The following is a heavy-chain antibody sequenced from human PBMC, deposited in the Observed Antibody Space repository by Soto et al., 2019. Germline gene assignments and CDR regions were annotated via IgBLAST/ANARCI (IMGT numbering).Heavy chain of an antibody. Sequence: EVQLVESGGGLVKPGGSLRLSCAGSGFTFSDYYIDWVRQAPGKGLEWVGRSRDKGNSYSTDYAASVKGRFTVSRDASMNSLYLQMNSLKTEDTALYYCTRSIVGTTSSDYWGQGTLVTVSS. D-gene: IGHD1-26*01. CDR3: TRSIVGTTSSDY. J-gene: IGHJ4*02. CDR1: GFTFSDYY. V-gene: IGHV3-72*01. CDR2: SRDKGNSYST.